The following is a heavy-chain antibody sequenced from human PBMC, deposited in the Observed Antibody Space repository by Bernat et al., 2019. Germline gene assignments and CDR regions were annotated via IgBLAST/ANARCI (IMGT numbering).Heavy chain of an antibody. Sequence: QVQLVESGGGVVQPGRSLRLSCAASGFTFSSYGMHWVRQAPGKGLEWVAVIWYDGSNKYYADSVKGRFTISRDNSKNTLYLQMNSLRAEDTAVYYCGRFIGGVDYWGQGTLVSVSS. CDR2: IWYDGSNK. V-gene: IGHV3-33*01. CDR3: GRFIGGVDY. CDR1: GFTFSSYG. J-gene: IGHJ4*02. D-gene: IGHD1-26*01.